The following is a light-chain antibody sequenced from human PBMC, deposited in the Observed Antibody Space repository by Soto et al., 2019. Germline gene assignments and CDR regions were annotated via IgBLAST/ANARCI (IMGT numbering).Light chain of an antibody. Sequence: QSGLTQPASVFGSPGQSITSSCTGTSSDVGGYNFVSWYQQLPGKAPKLMIYEVTSRPSGVSNRSSGSKSGNTASLTISGLQPEDEAEYYCSSYTTSSTVVFGTGTKVTVL. CDR1: SSDVGGYNF. CDR2: EVT. V-gene: IGLV2-14*03. CDR3: SSYTTSSTVV. J-gene: IGLJ1*01.